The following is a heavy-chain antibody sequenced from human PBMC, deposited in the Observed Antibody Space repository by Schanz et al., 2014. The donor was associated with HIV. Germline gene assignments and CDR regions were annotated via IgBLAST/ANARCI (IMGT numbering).Heavy chain of an antibody. V-gene: IGHV3-33*01. Sequence: QVQLVESGGGVVQSGRSLRLSCAASGFTFSSYGMHWVRQAPGKGLEWVAVIWHDGSSKYYADSVKGRFTISRDKSKSTLYLQMNSLRAEDTAMYYCARVVMITFGGVISPGGMDVWGQGTTVTVSS. J-gene: IGHJ6*02. CDR3: ARVVMITFGGVISPGGMDV. D-gene: IGHD3-16*02. CDR1: GFTFSSYG. CDR2: IWHDGSSK.